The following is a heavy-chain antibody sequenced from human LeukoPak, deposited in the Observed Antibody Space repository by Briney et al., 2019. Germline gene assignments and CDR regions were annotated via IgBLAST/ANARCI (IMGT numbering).Heavy chain of an antibody. CDR2: IRSKAYGGTT. CDR1: EFTFGDYA. J-gene: IGHJ4*02. Sequence: GSLRLSCTASEFTFGDYAMSWVRQAPGKGLEWVGFIRSKAYGGTTEYAASVKGRFTISRDDSKSIAYPQMNSLKTEDTAVYFCTSGVAGLDYWGQGTLVTVSS. V-gene: IGHV3-49*04. D-gene: IGHD6-19*01. CDR3: TSGVAGLDY.